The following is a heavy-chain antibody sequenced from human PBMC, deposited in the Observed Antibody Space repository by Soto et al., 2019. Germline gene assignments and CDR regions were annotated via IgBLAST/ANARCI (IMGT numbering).Heavy chain of an antibody. CDR2: VSPIFGTT. V-gene: IGHV1-69*01. CDR1: GGSFSSPT. CDR3: AGGGSSGGWYFDL. J-gene: IGHJ2*01. D-gene: IGHD1-26*01. Sequence: QVQLVQSGAEVKKPGSSVKVSCKASGGSFSSPTISWVRQAPGQGLEWMGGVSPIFGTTNYAQKFQGRVTITADASSGTAYMELSSLKSEDTAGYSCAGGGSSGGWYFDLWGRGTLVTVSS.